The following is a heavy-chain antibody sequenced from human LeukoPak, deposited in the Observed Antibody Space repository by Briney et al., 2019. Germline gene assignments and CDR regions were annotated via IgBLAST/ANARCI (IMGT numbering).Heavy chain of an antibody. CDR2: IYSGGST. CDR3: ARELRKHCGGDLCGFDY. D-gene: IGHD2-21*02. V-gene: IGHV3-66*01. Sequence: GGSLRLSCAASGFTVSSNYMSWVRQAPGKGLEWVSVIYSGGSTYYADSVKGRFTISRDNSKSTLYLQMNSLRAEDTAVYYCARELRKHCGGDLCGFDYWGQGTLVTVSS. CDR1: GFTVSSNY. J-gene: IGHJ4*02.